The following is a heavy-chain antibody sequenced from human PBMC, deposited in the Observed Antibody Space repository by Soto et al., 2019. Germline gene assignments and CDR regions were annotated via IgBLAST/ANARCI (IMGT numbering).Heavy chain of an antibody. J-gene: IGHJ4*02. D-gene: IGHD6-19*01. V-gene: IGHV3-48*01. Sequence: GGSLRLSCAASGFTFTSYSMNWVRQAPGKGLEWVAFISSGSSTIKYADSVRGRFTISRDNAKNSLYLQMNSLRAEDAALYLCAREGGWAFDYWGQGTLVTVSS. CDR2: ISSGSSTI. CDR1: GFTFTSYS. CDR3: AREGGWAFDY.